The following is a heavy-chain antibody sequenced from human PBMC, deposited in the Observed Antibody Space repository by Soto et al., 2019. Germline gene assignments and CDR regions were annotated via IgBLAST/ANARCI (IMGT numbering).Heavy chain of an antibody. CDR1: GFTFSSYA. Sequence: GGSLRLSCAASGFTFSSYAMHWGRQAPGKGLEWVAVISYDGSNKYYADSVKGRFTISRDNSKNTLYLQMNSLRAEDTAVYYCERDGGFYYDSSGYYPGYWGQGTLVTVSS. D-gene: IGHD3-22*01. CDR3: ERDGGFYYDSSGYYPGY. J-gene: IGHJ4*02. CDR2: ISYDGSNK. V-gene: IGHV3-30-3*01.